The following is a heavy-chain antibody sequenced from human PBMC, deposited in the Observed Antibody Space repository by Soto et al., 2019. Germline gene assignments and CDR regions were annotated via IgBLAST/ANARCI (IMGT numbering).Heavy chain of an antibody. CDR2: IWYDGSNK. V-gene: IGHV3-33*01. Sequence: GGSLRLSCAASGFTFSSYGMHWVRQAPGKGLEWVAVIWYDGSNKYYADSVKGRFTISRDNSKNTLYLQMNSLRAEDTAVYYCARDSTHNWNYLAYWGQGTLVTVSS. D-gene: IGHD1-20*01. CDR3: ARDSTHNWNYLAY. CDR1: GFTFSSYG. J-gene: IGHJ4*02.